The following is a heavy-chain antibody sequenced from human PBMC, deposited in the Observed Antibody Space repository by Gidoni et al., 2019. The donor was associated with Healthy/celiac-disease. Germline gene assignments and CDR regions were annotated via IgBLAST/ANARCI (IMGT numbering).Heavy chain of an antibody. V-gene: IGHV3-15*01. CDR3: TTSSTIFGVVSEY. CDR1: GFPFSNAW. D-gene: IGHD3-3*01. Sequence: EVQLVESGGGLVKPGGSLRLSCSASGFPFSNAWMSWVRQAPGKGLEWVGRIKSKTDGGTTDYAAPVKGRFTISRDDSKNTLYLQMNSLKTEDTAVYYCTTSSTIFGVVSEYWGQGTLVTVSS. CDR2: IKSKTDGGTT. J-gene: IGHJ4*02.